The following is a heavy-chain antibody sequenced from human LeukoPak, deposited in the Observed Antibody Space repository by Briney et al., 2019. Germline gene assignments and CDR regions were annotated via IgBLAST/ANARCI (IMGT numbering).Heavy chain of an antibody. CDR1: EFTFSTYS. J-gene: IGHJ6*01. D-gene: IGHD1-7*01. CDR2: IKQDGSEK. V-gene: IGHV3-7*04. CDR3: ERDHGLCSSEWSGNYLLLL. Sequence: TGGSLRLSCAAPEFTFSTYSMSWVRQAPGKGLEWVANIKQDGSEKYYVDSVKGRFTISRDNAKNSLYLQMKGLRDEDTAVYYCERDHGLCSSEWSGNYLLLLWGQGPTVAVSS.